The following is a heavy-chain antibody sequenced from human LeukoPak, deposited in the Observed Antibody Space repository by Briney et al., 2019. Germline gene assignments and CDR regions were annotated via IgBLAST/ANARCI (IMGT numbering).Heavy chain of an antibody. CDR1: GGSISSSSYY. CDR2: IYYSGST. Sequence: SETLSLTCTVSGGSISSSSYYWGWIRQPPGKGLEWIGSIYYSGSTYYNPSLKSRVTISVDTSKIQYSLKLSAVTAADTAVYYCARDHWSGSTPVVFFSGPWGQGTLVTVSS. V-gene: IGHV4-39*07. D-gene: IGHD3-3*01. CDR3: ARDHWSGSTPVVFFSGP. J-gene: IGHJ5*02.